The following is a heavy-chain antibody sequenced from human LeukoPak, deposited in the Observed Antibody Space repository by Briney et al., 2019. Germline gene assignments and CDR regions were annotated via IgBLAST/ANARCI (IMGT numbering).Heavy chain of an antibody. D-gene: IGHD1-26*01. CDR3: ARARSGKWGFDY. CDR1: GGSFLGYY. CDR2: INHSGST. J-gene: IGHJ4*02. V-gene: IGHV4-34*01. Sequence: PPETPSLTCAVYGGSFLGYYWSWIRQPPGKGLEWIGEINHSGSTNYTPSLKSRVTISVDTSKNQFSLKLRSVTAADTAVYYCARARSGKWGFDYWGQGTLVTVSS.